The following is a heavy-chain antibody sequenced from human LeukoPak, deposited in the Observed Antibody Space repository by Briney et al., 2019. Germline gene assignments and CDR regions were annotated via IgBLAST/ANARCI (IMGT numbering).Heavy chain of an antibody. J-gene: IGHJ4*02. CDR3: EVVGATHPPSHRVGWDQGY. D-gene: IGHD1-26*01. V-gene: IGHV1-69*01. CDR1: GGTFSSYV. Sequence: EASVKVSCKASGGTFSSYVISWVRQAPGQGLEWMGGIIPIFGTANYAQKFQGRVTITADESTSTAYMELSSLRSEDTAVYYCEVVGATHPPSHRVGWDQGYWGQGTLVTVSS. CDR2: IIPIFGTA.